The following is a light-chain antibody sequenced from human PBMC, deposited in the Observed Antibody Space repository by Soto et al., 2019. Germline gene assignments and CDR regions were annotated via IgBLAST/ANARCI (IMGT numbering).Light chain of an antibody. CDR2: AAS. J-gene: IGKJ1*01. Sequence: AILLTQSPSSLSASVGDRVTITCRASQGIRNDLGWYQEKPGKAPRVLIFAASRLESGVPSRFSGSGSGTDFTLTISSLEPEDFATYYCLQDHNYPWTFGQGTKVEIK. CDR1: QGIRND. V-gene: IGKV1-6*01. CDR3: LQDHNYPWT.